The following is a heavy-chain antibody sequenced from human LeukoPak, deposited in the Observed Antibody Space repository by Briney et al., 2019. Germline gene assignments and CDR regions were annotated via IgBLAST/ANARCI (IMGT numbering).Heavy chain of an antibody. D-gene: IGHD1-1*01. CDR2: ISYDGSNK. J-gene: IGHJ4*02. Sequence: GGSLRLSCAASGFTFSSYAMHWVRQAPGKGLEWVAVISYDGSNKYYADSVKGRFTISRDNSKNTLYLQMNSLRAEDTAVYYCARVLDPTGTTITGVDYWGQGTLVTVSS. CDR1: GFTFSSYA. CDR3: ARVLDPTGTTITGVDY. V-gene: IGHV3-30*04.